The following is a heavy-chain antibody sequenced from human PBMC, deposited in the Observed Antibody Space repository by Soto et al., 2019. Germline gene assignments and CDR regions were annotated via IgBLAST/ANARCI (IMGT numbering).Heavy chain of an antibody. CDR2: IFGSSGKT. CDR3: AKARQPDGIWTFDY. Sequence: EVQLLESGGHLVQPGGSLRLTCAASGFSLSTYTMNCVRQAPGKGLEWLSGIFGSSGKTFYADSVKGRFTISKDNSKNMLFLQMDSLTAQDTAVYYCAKARQPDGIWTFDYWGQGTLVTVSS. CDR1: GFSLSTYT. D-gene: IGHD3-9*01. V-gene: IGHV3-23*01. J-gene: IGHJ4*02.